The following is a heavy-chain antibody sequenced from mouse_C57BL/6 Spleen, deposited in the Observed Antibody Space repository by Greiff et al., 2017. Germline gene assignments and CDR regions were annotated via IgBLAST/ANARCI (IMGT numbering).Heavy chain of an antibody. CDR3: ASGLPEENFDY. V-gene: IGHV1-52*01. CDR1: GYTFTSFW. Sequence: QVQLQQPGAELVRPGSSVKLSCKASGYTFTSFWMHWVKQRPIQGLEWIGNIDPSDSETHYNQKFKDKATLTVDKSSSTAYMQLSSLTSEDSAVYYCASGLPEENFDYWGQGTTLTVSS. J-gene: IGHJ2*01. D-gene: IGHD3-1*01. CDR2: IDPSDSET.